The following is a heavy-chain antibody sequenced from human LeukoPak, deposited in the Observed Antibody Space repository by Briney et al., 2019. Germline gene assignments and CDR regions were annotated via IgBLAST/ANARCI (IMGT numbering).Heavy chain of an antibody. CDR2: IYYSGST. V-gene: IGHV4-59*01. Sequence: SETLSLTCDVSGGSIRTYYWSWIRQPPGKGLEWIGYIYYSGSTNYNPSLKSRVTISVDTSKNQFSLKLSSVTAADTAVYYCARVVVYGSGKNAFDIWGQGTMVTVSS. CDR3: ARVVVYGSGKNAFDI. J-gene: IGHJ3*02. CDR1: GGSIRTYY. D-gene: IGHD3-10*01.